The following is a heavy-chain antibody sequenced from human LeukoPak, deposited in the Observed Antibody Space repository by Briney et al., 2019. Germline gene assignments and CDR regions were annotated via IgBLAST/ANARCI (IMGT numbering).Heavy chain of an antibody. CDR2: INPNSGGT. J-gene: IGHJ4*02. Sequence: ASVKVSCKASGYTFTGYYMHWVRQAPGQGLEWMGWINPNSGGTNYAQKFQGRVTMTRDTSISTAYMELSRLRSDDTAVYYCARLTMVRGVTLFDYWGQGTLVTVSS. CDR1: GYTFTGYY. V-gene: IGHV1-2*02. CDR3: ARLTMVRGVTLFDY. D-gene: IGHD3-10*01.